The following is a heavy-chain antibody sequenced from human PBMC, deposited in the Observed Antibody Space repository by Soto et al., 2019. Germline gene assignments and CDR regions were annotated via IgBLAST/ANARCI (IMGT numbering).Heavy chain of an antibody. J-gene: IGHJ4*02. CDR2: INAGNGNT. D-gene: IGHD3-10*01. Sequence: ASVKVSCKASGYTFTSYAMHWVRQAPGQRLEWMGWINAGNGNTKYSQKFQGRVTITRDNPKNTLYLQMNSLRVDDTAIYYCARDGTYDSGRKDDYWGQGTLVTVSS. V-gene: IGHV1-3*01. CDR1: GYTFTSYA. CDR3: ARDGTYDSGRKDDY.